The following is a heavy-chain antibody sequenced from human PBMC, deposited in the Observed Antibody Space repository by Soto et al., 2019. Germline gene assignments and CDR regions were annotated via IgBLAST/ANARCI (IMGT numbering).Heavy chain of an antibody. Sequence: ETLSLTCTVSGGSISSYYWSWIRQPPGKGLEWIGYIYYSGSTNYNPSLKSRVTISVDTSKNQFSLKLSSVTAADTAVYYCARYTGDSGVDYWGQGTLVTVSS. J-gene: IGHJ4*02. CDR2: IYYSGST. V-gene: IGHV4-59*08. D-gene: IGHD7-27*01. CDR3: ARYTGDSGVDY. CDR1: GGSISSYY.